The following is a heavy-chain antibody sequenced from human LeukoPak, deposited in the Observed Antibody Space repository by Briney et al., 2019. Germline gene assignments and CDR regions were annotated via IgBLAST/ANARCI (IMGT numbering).Heavy chain of an antibody. CDR1: GFTFSSYG. CDR3: AKDSLGFGELLPYYFDY. J-gene: IGHJ4*02. CDR2: IRYDGSNK. Sequence: AGSLRLSCAASGFTFSSYGMHWVRQAPGKGLEWVAFIRYDGSNKYYPDSVKGRFTISRDNSKSTLYLQMNSLRAEDTAVYYCAKDSLGFGELLPYYFDYWGQGTLVTVSS. D-gene: IGHD3-10*01. V-gene: IGHV3-30*02.